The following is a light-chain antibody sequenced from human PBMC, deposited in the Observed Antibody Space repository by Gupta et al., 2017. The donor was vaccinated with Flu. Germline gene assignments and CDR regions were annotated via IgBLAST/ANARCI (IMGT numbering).Light chain of an antibody. CDR3: CSYAGSSTLRWV. CDR1: SSDVGSYNL. Sequence: TISCTGTSSDVGSYNLVSWYQQHPGKAPKLIIYEVSKRPSGVSNRFSGSKSGNTASLTISGLQAEDEADYYCCSYAGSSTLRWVFGGGTKLTVL. CDR2: EVS. J-gene: IGLJ3*02. V-gene: IGLV2-23*01.